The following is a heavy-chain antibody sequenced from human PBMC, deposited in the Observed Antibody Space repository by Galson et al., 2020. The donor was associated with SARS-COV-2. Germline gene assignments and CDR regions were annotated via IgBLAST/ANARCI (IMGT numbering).Heavy chain of an antibody. CDR2: IYHSGST. CDR3: ARGFGLHDYSNAVYDYFYGMDV. J-gene: IGHJ6*02. V-gene: IGHV4-4*02. CDR1: GGSISSSNW. D-gene: IGHD4-4*01. Sequence: SETLSLTCAVSGGSISSSNWWSWVRQPPGKGLEWIGEIYHSGSTNYNPSLKSQVTISVDKSKNQFSLKLSSVTAADTAVYSCARGFGLHDYSNAVYDYFYGMDVWGQGTTVTVS.